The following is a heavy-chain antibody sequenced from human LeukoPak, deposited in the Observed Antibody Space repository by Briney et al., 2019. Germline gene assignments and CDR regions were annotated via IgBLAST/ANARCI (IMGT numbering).Heavy chain of an antibody. V-gene: IGHV4-4*09. CDR2: IYTSGST. D-gene: IGHD6-6*01. CDR1: GGSISSYY. CDR3: ARHAEYSSPENWFDP. J-gene: IGHJ5*02. Sequence: SETLSLTCTVSGGSISSYYWSWIRQPPGKGLEWIGYIYTSGSTNYNPSLKSRVTISVDTSKSQFSLKLSSVTAADTAVYYCARHAEYSSPENWFDPWGQGTLVTVSS.